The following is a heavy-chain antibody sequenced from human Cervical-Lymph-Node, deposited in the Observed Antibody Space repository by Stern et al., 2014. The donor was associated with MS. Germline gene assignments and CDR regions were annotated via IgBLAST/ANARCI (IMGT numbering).Heavy chain of an antibody. D-gene: IGHD3-22*01. CDR1: GGSISSDNYY. CDR3: ARDHFTTSLDV. V-gene: IGHV4-31*03. CDR2: IYYSGTT. Sequence: VHLVESGPGLVKPSQTLSLTCTVSGGSISSDNYYWTWIRQHPGKGLEWIGNIYYSGTTYSNPSLQSRVSITVDTSQNLFSLRLSSVTAADTAVYYCARDHFTTSLDVWGHGTTVTVS. J-gene: IGHJ6*02.